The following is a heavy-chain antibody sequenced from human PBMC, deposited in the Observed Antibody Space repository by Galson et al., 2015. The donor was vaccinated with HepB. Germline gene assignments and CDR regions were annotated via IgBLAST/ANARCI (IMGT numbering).Heavy chain of an antibody. CDR2: ISYHGSNE. V-gene: IGHV3-30-3*01. CDR1: GFTFSSYA. CDR3: ARGEYDSSGYIIDY. Sequence: SLRLSCAASGFTFSSYALHWVRQAPGKGLEWVAFISYHGSNEFYADSVKGGFTISRDSSKNTLYLQMNSQRVEDTAVYYCARGEYDSSGYIIDYWGQGTLVTVSS. D-gene: IGHD3-22*01. J-gene: IGHJ4*02.